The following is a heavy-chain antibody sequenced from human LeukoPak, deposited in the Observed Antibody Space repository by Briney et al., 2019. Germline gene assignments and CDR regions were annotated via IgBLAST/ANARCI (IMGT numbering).Heavy chain of an antibody. CDR3: ASKEGYCSGGSCFQRDY. CDR2: ISSSSTTI. CDR1: GFSFSSYE. V-gene: IGHV3-48*03. J-gene: IGHJ4*02. Sequence: PGGSLRLSCAASGFSFSSYEMNWVRQAPGKGLEWVSYISSSSTTIYHADSVKGRFTISRDNAKNSLYLQMNSLRAEDTAVYYCASKEGYCSGGSCFQRDYWGQGTLVTVSS. D-gene: IGHD2-15*01.